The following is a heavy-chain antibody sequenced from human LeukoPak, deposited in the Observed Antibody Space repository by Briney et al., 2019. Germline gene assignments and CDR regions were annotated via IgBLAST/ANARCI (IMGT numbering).Heavy chain of an antibody. CDR2: ISSSSSTI. V-gene: IGHV3-48*01. J-gene: IGHJ4*02. CDR1: GFTFSSYS. Sequence: TGGSLRLSCAASGFTFSSYSMNWVRQAPGKGLEWVSYISSSSSTIYYADSVKGRFTISIDNSKNTLYLQMNSLRAEDTAVYYCARRAGAYTHPYDYWGQGTLVTVSP. CDR3: ARRAGAYTHPYDY. D-gene: IGHD3-16*01.